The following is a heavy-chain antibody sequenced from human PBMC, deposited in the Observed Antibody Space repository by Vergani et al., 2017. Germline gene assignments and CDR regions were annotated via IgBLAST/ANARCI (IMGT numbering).Heavy chain of an antibody. J-gene: IGHJ3*02. D-gene: IGHD3-22*01. CDR2: INPNSGGT. V-gene: IGHV1-2*02. Sequence: QVQLVQSGAEVKKPGASVKVSCKASGHTFTGYYMHWVRQAPGQGLEWMGWINPNSGGTNYAQKFQGRVTMTRDTSISTAYMELSRLRSDDTAVYYCARAAEDYYDSSGYYQGDAFDIWGQGTMVTVSS. CDR1: GHTFTGYY. CDR3: ARAAEDYYDSSGYYQGDAFDI.